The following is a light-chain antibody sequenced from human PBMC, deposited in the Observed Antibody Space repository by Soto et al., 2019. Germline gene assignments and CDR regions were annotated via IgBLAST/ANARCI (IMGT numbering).Light chain of an antibody. Sequence: DIQMTQSPSSLSASVGDRVTITCRASQSISNYLNWYQQKPGKAPKLLIYAASSLQSGVPSRFSGSDSGTDFTLTISSLQPEDFATYYCQQSYSIPVTFGGGTKVEIK. V-gene: IGKV1-39*01. J-gene: IGKJ4*01. CDR1: QSISNY. CDR2: AAS. CDR3: QQSYSIPVT.